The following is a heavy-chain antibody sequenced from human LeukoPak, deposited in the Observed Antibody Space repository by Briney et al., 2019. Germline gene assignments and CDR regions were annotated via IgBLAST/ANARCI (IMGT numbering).Heavy chain of an antibody. CDR1: GFTFSSYG. V-gene: IGHV3-33*01. D-gene: IGHD2-2*02. CDR2: IWYDGSNK. J-gene: IGHJ4*02. Sequence: SGGSLRLSCAASGFTFSSYGMHWVRQAPGKGLEWVAVIWYDGSNKYYADSVKGRFTISRDNSKNTLYLQMNSLRAEDTAVYYCARDFVGYCSSTSCYTLDYWGQGTLVTVSS. CDR3: ARDFVGYCSSTSCYTLDY.